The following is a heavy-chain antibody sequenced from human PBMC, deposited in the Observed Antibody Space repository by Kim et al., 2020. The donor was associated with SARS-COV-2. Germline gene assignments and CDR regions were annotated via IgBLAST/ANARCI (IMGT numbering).Heavy chain of an antibody. J-gene: IGHJ4*02. V-gene: IGHV3-30-3*01. Sequence: YDGSNKYYAESVKGRFTISRDNSKSTLYLQMNSLRAGDTAVYYRARDGGCWGQGTLVTVSS. CDR3: ARDGGC. CDR2: YDGSNK.